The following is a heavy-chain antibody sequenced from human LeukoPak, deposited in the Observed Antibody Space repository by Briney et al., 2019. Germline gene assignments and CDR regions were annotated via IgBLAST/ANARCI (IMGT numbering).Heavy chain of an antibody. CDR3: ARQSSSGFYYVD. Sequence: ASVTVSCTASGYTFTSFAMHWVRQAPGQRLEWMGWINAGNGNTKYSQKFQGRVTIARDTSASTAYMELSSLTSEDTAVYYCARQSSSGFYYVDWGQGTLVTVSS. J-gene: IGHJ4*02. CDR1: GYTFTSFA. V-gene: IGHV1-3*01. D-gene: IGHD3-22*01. CDR2: INAGNGNT.